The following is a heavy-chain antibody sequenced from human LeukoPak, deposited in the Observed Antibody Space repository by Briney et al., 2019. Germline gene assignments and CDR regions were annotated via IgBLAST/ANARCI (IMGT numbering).Heavy chain of an antibody. V-gene: IGHV1-69*13. CDR3: ARDKGFYDSSGYYYDY. Sequence: ASVTVSCTASGGTFSSYAISWARQAPGQGLEWMGGVIPIFGTANYAQKFQGRVTITADESTSTAYMELSSLRSEDTAVYYCARDKGFYDSSGYYYDYWGQGTLVTVSS. J-gene: IGHJ4*02. CDR2: VIPIFGTA. D-gene: IGHD3-22*01. CDR1: GGTFSSYA.